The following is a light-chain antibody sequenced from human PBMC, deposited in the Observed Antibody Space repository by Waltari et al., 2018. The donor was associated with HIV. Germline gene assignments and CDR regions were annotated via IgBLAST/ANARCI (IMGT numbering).Light chain of an antibody. CDR3: QQYSNWPLT. CDR1: QSVSTN. V-gene: IGKV3-15*01. CDR2: GAS. J-gene: IGKJ4*01. Sequence: EIVMTQSPATLSVSPGERATLSCRASQSVSTNLAWYQQKPSQAPRLLIYGASTRATGIPARFSGSGSGTDFTLTISSLQSEDFAIYFCQQYSNWPLTFGGGTKVEFK.